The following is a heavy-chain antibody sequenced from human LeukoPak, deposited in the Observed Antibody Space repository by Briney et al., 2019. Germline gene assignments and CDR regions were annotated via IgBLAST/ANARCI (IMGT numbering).Heavy chain of an antibody. V-gene: IGHV3-30*04. CDR2: ISYDETNK. CDR3: ARGVSGGHRIYDY. Sequence: GGSLRLSCAASGFTFSNYAMHWVRQAPGKGLEWVAVISYDETNKYYEDSVKGRFTISRDSSKNTLYLQMNSLRAEDTAVYYCARGVSGGHRIYDYWGQGTLVTVSS. CDR1: GFTFSNYA. J-gene: IGHJ4*02. D-gene: IGHD2/OR15-2a*01.